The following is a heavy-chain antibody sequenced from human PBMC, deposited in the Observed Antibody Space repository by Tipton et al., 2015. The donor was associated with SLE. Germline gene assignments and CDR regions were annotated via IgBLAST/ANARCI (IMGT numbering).Heavy chain of an antibody. CDR1: GFTFSSYS. CDR2: ISSSSSYI. CDR3: ATERIVGATSFDY. V-gene: IGHV3-21*01. D-gene: IGHD1-26*01. Sequence: SLRLSCAASGFTFSSYSMNWVRQAPGKGLEWVSSISSSSSYIYYADSVKGRFTISRDNAKNSLYLQMNSLRAEDTAVYYCATERIVGATSFDYWGQGTTVTVSS. J-gene: IGHJ4*03.